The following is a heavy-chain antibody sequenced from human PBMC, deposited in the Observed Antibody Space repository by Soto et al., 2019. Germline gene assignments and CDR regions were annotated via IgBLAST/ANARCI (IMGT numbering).Heavy chain of an antibody. D-gene: IGHD6-13*01. CDR3: ARHPGIAAHFDF. Sequence: PSETLSLTCSVSGGSIGSSSHYWGWIRQSPGKGLDWIGSIYYRGSAYYNPSLKSRVTISVDTSKNQFSLKLRSVAAADTSVYYCARHPGIAAHFDFWGQGTLVTVSS. V-gene: IGHV4-39*01. CDR2: IYYRGSA. J-gene: IGHJ4*02. CDR1: GGSIGSSSHY.